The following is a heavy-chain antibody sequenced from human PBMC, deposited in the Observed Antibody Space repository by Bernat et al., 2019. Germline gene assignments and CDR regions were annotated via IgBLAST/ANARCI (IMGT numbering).Heavy chain of an antibody. J-gene: IGHJ4*02. CDR2: ISSDKSAQ. Sequence: EVQMVESGGKLVQPGGSLRFACVVSGFNFNDYWMTWVCQALGKGLEWVATISSDKSAQHYVDSVKGRFIISRDNAEYSLYLQMNSLRAGDAAVCYCTMRREGGAKPWGQGTLVTVSS. CDR3: TMRREGGAKP. V-gene: IGHV3-7*03. CDR1: GFNFNDYW. D-gene: IGHD4/OR15-4a*01.